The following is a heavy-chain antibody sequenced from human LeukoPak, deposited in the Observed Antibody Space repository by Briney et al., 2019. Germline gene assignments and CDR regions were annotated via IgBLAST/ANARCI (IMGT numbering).Heavy chain of an antibody. J-gene: IGHJ4*02. CDR2: IDDAGSGT. CDR3: ATVFDL. CDR1: GFTVTSNW. Sequence: GGSLRLSCAASGFTVTSNWTHWVRQAPGKGLVWVSRIDDAGSGTSYADSVKGRFTISRDTAKNTVYLQMNSLRVDDTAVYYCATVFDLWGQGTLVTVSS. V-gene: IGHV3-74*01.